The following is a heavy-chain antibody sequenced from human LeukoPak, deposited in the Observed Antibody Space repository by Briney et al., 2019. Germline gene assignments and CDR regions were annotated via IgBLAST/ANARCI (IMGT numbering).Heavy chain of an antibody. D-gene: IGHD3-16*02. CDR1: GFTLSSYA. CDR3: AKDGGSYPLYYFDY. J-gene: IGHJ4*02. Sequence: PGGSLRLSCAASGFTLSSYAMSWVRQAPGKGLEWVSAISGSGGSTYYADSVKGRFTISRDNSKNTLYLQMNSLRAEDTAVYYCAKDGGSYPLYYFDYWGRGTLVTVSS. CDR2: ISGSGGST. V-gene: IGHV3-23*01.